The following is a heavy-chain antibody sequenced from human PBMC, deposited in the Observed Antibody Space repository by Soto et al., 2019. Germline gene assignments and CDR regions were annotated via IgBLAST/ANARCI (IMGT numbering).Heavy chain of an antibody. CDR3: ARGIKNSSGWSGAFDI. V-gene: IGHV4-30-4*01. D-gene: IGHD6-19*01. J-gene: IGHJ3*02. CDR1: GGSISSGDYY. CDR2: IYYSGST. Sequence: PSETLSLTCIVSGGSISSGDYYWSWIRQPPGKGLEWIGYIYYSGSTYYNPSLKSRVTISVDTSKNQFSLKLSSVTAADTAVYYCARGIKNSSGWSGAFDIWVQGTMVTVSS.